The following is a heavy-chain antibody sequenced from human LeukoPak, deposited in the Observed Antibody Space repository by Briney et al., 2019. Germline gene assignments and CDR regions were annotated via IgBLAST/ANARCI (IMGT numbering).Heavy chain of an antibody. CDR2: ISAYTGNT. CDR3: ARSGVGYFYDSSGYYPLAY. D-gene: IGHD3-22*01. J-gene: IGHJ4*02. Sequence: ASVKVSCKASGYTFTNYGISWVRQAPGQGLEWMGWISAYTGNTNYAQNFQGRVTMTTDTSTSTAYMELRSLRSDDTAVYYCARSGVGYFYDSSGYYPLAYWGQGTLVTVSS. CDR1: GYTFTNYG. V-gene: IGHV1-18*01.